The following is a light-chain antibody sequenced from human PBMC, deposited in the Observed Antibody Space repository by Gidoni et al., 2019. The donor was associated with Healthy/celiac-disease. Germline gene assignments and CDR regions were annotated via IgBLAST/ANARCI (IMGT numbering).Light chain of an antibody. CDR3: CSYAGSYTWV. CDR2: DVS. CDR1: SSDVGGYNY. J-gene: IGLJ3*02. Sequence: QSALTQPRSVSWSPGQSVTISCTGTSSDVGGYNYVSWYQQPPGKAPNLMIYDVSKRPSGVPDRYSGSKSGNTASLTISGLQAEDEADYYCCSYAGSYTWVFGGGTKLTVL. V-gene: IGLV2-11*01.